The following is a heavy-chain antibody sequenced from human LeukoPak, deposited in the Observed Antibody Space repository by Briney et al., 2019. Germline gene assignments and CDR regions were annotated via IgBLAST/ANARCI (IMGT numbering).Heavy chain of an antibody. Sequence: GGSLRLSCAASGFTFSSYSMNWVRQAPGKGLEWVSYISSDSRTIYYADSVKGRFIISRDNSKNTLYLQMNSLKTEDTAVYYCAKRLDYSNHFDYWGQGTLVTVSS. CDR3: AKRLDYSNHFDY. V-gene: IGHV3-48*01. CDR2: ISSDSRTI. D-gene: IGHD4-11*01. J-gene: IGHJ4*02. CDR1: GFTFSSYS.